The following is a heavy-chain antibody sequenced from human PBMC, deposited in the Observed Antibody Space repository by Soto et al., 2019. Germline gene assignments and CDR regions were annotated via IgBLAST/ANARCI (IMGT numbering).Heavy chain of an antibody. CDR3: ARGNKIVRYSSSWYPFWY. Sequence: SETLSLTCTVSGGSISSSSYYWGWIRQPPGKGLEWIGSIYYSGSTYYNTSLKSRVTISVDTSKNQFYLKLSSVTAADKAVYYFARGNKIVRYSSSWYPFWYWGQGTLVTVSS. J-gene: IGHJ4*02. CDR1: GGSISSSSYY. D-gene: IGHD6-13*01. V-gene: IGHV4-39*01. CDR2: IYYSGST.